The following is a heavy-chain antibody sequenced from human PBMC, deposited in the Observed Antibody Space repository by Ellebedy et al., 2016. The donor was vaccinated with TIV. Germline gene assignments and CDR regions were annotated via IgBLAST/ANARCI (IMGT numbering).Heavy chain of an antibody. CDR2: IYYIWSA. J-gene: IGHJ4*02. D-gene: IGHD3-10*01. Sequence: MPSETLSLTCTVSGGSISSSTTYYWGWIRQLPGQGLEWIGCIYYIWSAYYNPSLKSRITTSVDTSKNQFSLQLNSVTAADTAVYYCGREGGSGSYYNSYWGQGTLVTVSS. CDR1: GGSISSSTTYY. V-gene: IGHV4-39*02. CDR3: GREGGSGSYYNSY.